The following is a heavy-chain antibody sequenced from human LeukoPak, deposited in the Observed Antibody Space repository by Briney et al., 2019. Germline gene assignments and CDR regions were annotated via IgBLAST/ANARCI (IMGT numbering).Heavy chain of an antibody. Sequence: GRSLRLSCAASGFTFSDYAIHRVRLAPGRGPEWVTVIWHDGSHKYYADSVKGRFTISRDNSKNTVYLQMNSLRAEDTAVYYCAKSTVGYYYYAMDVWGQGTTVTVSS. V-gene: IGHV3-33*06. CDR1: GFTFSDYA. CDR2: IWHDGSHK. CDR3: AKSTVGYYYYAMDV. D-gene: IGHD4-11*01. J-gene: IGHJ6*02.